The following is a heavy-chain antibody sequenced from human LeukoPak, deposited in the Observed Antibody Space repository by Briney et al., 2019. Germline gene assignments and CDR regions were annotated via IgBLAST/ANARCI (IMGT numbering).Heavy chain of an antibody. V-gene: IGHV3-15*01. Sequence: GGSLRLSCAASGFTYSRYEMNWVRQPPGKGLEWVGRIKRKTDGGTTDYAAPVNGRFTISRDDSKNTLYLQMNSLKTEDTAVYYCTTDQGYDILTGPPAHYYYYYMDVWGKGTTVTISS. CDR3: TTDQGYDILTGPPAHYYYYYMDV. CDR1: GFTYSRYE. D-gene: IGHD3-9*01. J-gene: IGHJ6*03. CDR2: IKRKTDGGTT.